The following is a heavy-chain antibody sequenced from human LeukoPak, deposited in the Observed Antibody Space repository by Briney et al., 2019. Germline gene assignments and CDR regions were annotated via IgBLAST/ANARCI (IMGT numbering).Heavy chain of an antibody. CDR3: ARDAGNSGYGCDL. CDR2: IRSSSET. J-gene: IGHJ5*02. Sequence: GGSLRLSCAASGFIFSQYSMNWVRQAPGKGLEWVSHIRSSSETFYADSVEGRFTISRDNARNSLYLQMNNLRGEDTAIYYCARDAGNSGYGCDLWGQGALVTVSS. D-gene: IGHD5-12*01. V-gene: IGHV3-48*01. CDR1: GFIFSQYS.